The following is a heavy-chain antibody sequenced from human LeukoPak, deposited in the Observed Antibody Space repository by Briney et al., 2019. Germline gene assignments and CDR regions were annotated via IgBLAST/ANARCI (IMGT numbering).Heavy chain of an antibody. CDR3: ARDLGPYWFDP. CDR1: GFTFSSYS. J-gene: IGHJ5*02. Sequence: GGSLRLSCAASGFTFSSYSMNWVRQAPGKGLEWASSISSSSYIYYADSVKGRFTISRDNAKNSLYLQMNSLRVEDTAVYYCARDLGPYWFDPWGQGTLVTVSS. CDR2: ISSSSYI. D-gene: IGHD3-16*01. V-gene: IGHV3-21*01.